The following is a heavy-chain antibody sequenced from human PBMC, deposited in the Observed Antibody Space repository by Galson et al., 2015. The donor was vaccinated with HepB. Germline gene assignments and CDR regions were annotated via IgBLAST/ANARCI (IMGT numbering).Heavy chain of an antibody. Sequence: SGYTLTNYAMNWVRQAPGQGLEWMGWINTNTGNPTYAQGFTGRFVFSLDTSVSTAYLQISSLKAEDTAVYYCARVNSGDDYWGQGTLVTVSS. J-gene: IGHJ4*02. CDR3: ARVNSGDDY. CDR1: GYTLTNYA. CDR2: INTNTGNP. V-gene: IGHV7-4-1*02. D-gene: IGHD7-27*01.